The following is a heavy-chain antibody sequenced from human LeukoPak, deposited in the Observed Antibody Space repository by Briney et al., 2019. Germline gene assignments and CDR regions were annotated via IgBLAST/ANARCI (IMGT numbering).Heavy chain of an antibody. CDR3: ARGFRDAFSRKFDY. CDR2: MNPNSGNT. V-gene: IGHV1-8*01. Sequence: GASVKVSCKASGYTFSSYDINRVRQATVQGLEWMGWMNPNSGNTGYAQKFQGRVTMTRNTSISTAYMELSSLRSDDTAVYYSARGFRDAFSRKFDYWGQGTLVTVSS. D-gene: IGHD2-2*01. CDR1: GYTFSSYD. J-gene: IGHJ4*02.